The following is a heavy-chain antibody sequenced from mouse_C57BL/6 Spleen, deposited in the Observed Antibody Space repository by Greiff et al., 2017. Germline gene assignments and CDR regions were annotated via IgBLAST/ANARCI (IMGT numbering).Heavy chain of an antibody. CDR2: IYPGDGDT. CDR3: ARLRYDYDEAYFDD. V-gene: IGHV1-80*01. Sequence: QVQLQQSGAELVKPGASVKISCKASGYAFSSYWMNWVKQRPGKGLEWIGQIYPGDGDTNYNGKFKGKATLTADKSSSTAYMQLSSLTSEDSAVYFCARLRYDYDEAYFDDWGQGTTLTVST. D-gene: IGHD2-4*01. J-gene: IGHJ2*01. CDR1: GYAFSSYW.